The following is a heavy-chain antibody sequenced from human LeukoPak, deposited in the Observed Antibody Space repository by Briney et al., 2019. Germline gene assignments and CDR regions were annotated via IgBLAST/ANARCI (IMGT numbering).Heavy chain of an antibody. V-gene: IGHV3-49*04. CDR2: IRSKLYGGTT. CDR1: GFSFGDYA. Sequence: GGSLRLSCTASGFSFGDYAMSWVRQAPGKGLEWVGFIRSKLYGGTTQYAASVKGRFTISRDDSKSIAYLQMNSLKTEDTAVYYCTRLFSGSSSWALDYWGQGSLVTVSS. D-gene: IGHD6-13*01. CDR3: TRLFSGSSSWALDY. J-gene: IGHJ4*02.